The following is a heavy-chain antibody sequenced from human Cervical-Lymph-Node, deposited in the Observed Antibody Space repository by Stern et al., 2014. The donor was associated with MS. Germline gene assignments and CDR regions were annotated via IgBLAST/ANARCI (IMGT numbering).Heavy chain of an antibody. CDR3: TKAWDS. CDR1: GYTFTSDD. CDR2: MNPDSGDT. Sequence: VQLVESGAEVKKPGASVKVSCKTSGYTFTSDDINWVRQASGQGLEWMGWMNPDSGDTGYAQKFQGRLTITMDTSISTTYMERTTLRSEDTAVYYCTKAWDSWGQGTLVIVSS. V-gene: IGHV1-8*01. J-gene: IGHJ4*02.